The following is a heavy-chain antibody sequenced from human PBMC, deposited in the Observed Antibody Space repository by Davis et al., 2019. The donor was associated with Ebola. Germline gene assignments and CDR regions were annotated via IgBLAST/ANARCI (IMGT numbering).Heavy chain of an antibody. CDR2: IYPGDSDT. J-gene: IGHJ6*02. Sequence: GESLKISCKGSGYSFTSYWIGWVRQMPGKGLEWMGIIYPGDSDTRYSPSFQGQVTLSADKSISTAYLQWSSLKASDTAMYYCARHILTGYYPSYYYGMDVWGQGTTVTVSS. CDR1: GYSFTSYW. D-gene: IGHD3-9*01. CDR3: ARHILTGYYPSYYYGMDV. V-gene: IGHV5-51*01.